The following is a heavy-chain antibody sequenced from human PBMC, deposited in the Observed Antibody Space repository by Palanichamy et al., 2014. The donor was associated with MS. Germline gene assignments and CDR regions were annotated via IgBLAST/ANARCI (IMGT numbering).Heavy chain of an antibody. V-gene: IGHV4-34*01. CDR3: ARPRSMGVRNVFDV. D-gene: IGHD3-10*01. Sequence: VQLQQWGAGLLKPSETLSLTCGVSGGAFNGFLLELDPPDPGKGLEWIGEINHSGSTNDNPSLKGRVFISVDTSKKQFSLTLSSVTAADTGVYYCARPRSMGVRNVFDVWGQGTMVAV. CDR2: INHSGST. J-gene: IGHJ3*01. CDR1: GGAFNGFL.